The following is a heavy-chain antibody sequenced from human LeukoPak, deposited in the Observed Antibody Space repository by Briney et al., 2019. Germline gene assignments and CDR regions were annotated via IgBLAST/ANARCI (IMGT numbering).Heavy chain of an antibody. D-gene: IGHD3-22*01. CDR3: ARDHREEHYYDSSGSFDP. CDR2: IYYSGST. Sequence: KSSETLSLTCTVSGGSISSGDYYWSWIRQPPGEGLEWIGYIYYSGSTYYNPSLKSRVTISVDTSKNQFSLKLSSVTAADTAVYYCARDHREEHYYDSSGSFDPWGQGTLVTVSS. CDR1: GGSISSGDYY. J-gene: IGHJ5*02. V-gene: IGHV4-30-4*01.